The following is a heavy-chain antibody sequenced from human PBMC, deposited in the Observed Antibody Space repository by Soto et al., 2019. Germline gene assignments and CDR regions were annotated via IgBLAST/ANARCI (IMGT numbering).Heavy chain of an antibody. V-gene: IGHV1-69*13. CDR1: GATFSGSA. Sequence: SVKVSCKASGATFSGSAFSWVRQAPGQGLEWMGGITPTLGTTNYAQHLQGRVTITADESTGTSFMELTSLTSADTAVYYCARGLKTGATIEGFDYWGQGTMVTVAS. CDR3: ARGLKTGATIEGFDY. D-gene: IGHD1-1*01. J-gene: IGHJ4*02. CDR2: ITPTLGTT.